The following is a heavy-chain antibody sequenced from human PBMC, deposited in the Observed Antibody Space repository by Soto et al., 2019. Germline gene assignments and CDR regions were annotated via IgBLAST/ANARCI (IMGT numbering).Heavy chain of an antibody. CDR1: GGSISSYY. V-gene: IGHV4-59*01. J-gene: IGHJ5*02. CDR3: ARGPTPRGWFDP. D-gene: IGHD3-10*01. CDR2: IYYSGST. Sequence: QVQLQESGPGLLKPSETLSLNCTVSGGSISSYYWSWIRQPPGKGLEWIGYIYYSGSTNYNPSLKSRGIISVDTSKNQFALKLSSVTAADTAVYYCARGPTPRGWFDPWGQGTLVTVSS.